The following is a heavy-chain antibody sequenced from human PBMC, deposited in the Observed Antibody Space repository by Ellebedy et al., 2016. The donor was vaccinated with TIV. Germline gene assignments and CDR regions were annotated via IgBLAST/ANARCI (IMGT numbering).Heavy chain of an antibody. J-gene: IGHJ2*01. V-gene: IGHV1-58*01. CDR1: GFTFTKSA. CDR3: AADSVVGPSASWYFDL. Sequence: AASVKVSCKASGFTFTKSAVQWARQARGQRLEWIGWIVVGSGNTHYAQKFQERVTITRDMSTSTAYMELSSLRSEDTAVYYCAADSVVGPSASWYFDLWGRGTLVIVPS. D-gene: IGHD2-15*01. CDR2: IVVGSGNT.